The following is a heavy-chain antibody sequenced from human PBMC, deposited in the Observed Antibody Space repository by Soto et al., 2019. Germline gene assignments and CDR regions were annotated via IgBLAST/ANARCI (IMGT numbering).Heavy chain of an antibody. CDR2: ITIRTGNI. Sequence: GGSLSLSSEASGFPSSGCSMNWVRPAPGKGLEWLAYITIRTGNIVYADSVKGRFTISRDNGKSSLYLQMNSLRAEDTAVYYCARHYCSGGSCLFGPWGQGTLVTVSS. D-gene: IGHD2-15*01. V-gene: IGHV3-48*04. J-gene: IGHJ5*02. CDR3: ARHYCSGGSCLFGP. CDR1: GFPSSGCS.